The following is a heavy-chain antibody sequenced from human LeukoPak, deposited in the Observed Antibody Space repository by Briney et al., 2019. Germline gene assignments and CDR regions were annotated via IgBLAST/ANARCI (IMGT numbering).Heavy chain of an antibody. D-gene: IGHD3-10*01. V-gene: IGHV3-72*01. J-gene: IGHJ4*02. CDR3: VASIISPSNY. Sequence: PSETLSLTCTVSGGSISSSSYYLGWVRQAPGKGLEWVGRTKNRANSFTTEYAASVKGRFTISRDASKNSLRLQMNSLKTEDTAIYYCVASIISPSNYWGLGTLVTVSS. CDR2: TKNRANSFTT. CDR1: GGSISSSSYY.